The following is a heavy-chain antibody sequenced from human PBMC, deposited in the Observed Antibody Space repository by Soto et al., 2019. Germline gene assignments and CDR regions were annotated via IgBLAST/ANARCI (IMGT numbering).Heavy chain of an antibody. CDR1: GFTFSSYW. CDR3: ARVVDSSGWYWAYYYYGMDV. J-gene: IGHJ6*02. Sequence: GGSLRLSCAASGFTFSSYWMHWVRQAPGKGLVWVSRINSDGSSTSYADSVKGRFTISRDNAKNTLYLQMNSLRAEDTAVYYCARVVDSSGWYWAYYYYGMDVWGQGTTVTVSS. CDR2: INSDGSST. V-gene: IGHV3-74*01. D-gene: IGHD6-19*01.